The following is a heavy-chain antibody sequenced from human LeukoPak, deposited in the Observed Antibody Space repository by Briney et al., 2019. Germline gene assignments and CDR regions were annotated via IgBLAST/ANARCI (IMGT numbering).Heavy chain of an antibody. CDR3: ARAARGVWFGEPLGGPTEY. V-gene: IGHV1-2*02. J-gene: IGHJ4*02. D-gene: IGHD3-10*01. CDR2: INPNSGGT. CDR1: VYTFTAYY. Sequence: ASVRVSSTASVYTFTAYYIHWVRQAPGQGLEWMGWINPNSGGTYYAQSFQGGVTLTRDTSISTAYIEQSRLRSDDTAVSYCARAARGVWFGEPLGGPTEYWGQGTLVTVSS.